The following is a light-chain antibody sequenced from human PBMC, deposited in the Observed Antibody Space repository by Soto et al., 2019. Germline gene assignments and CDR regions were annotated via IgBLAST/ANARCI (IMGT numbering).Light chain of an antibody. Sequence: DIQMTQSPSSLSASVGDRVTITCRASQSISNYLNWYQQTPGKAPKLLIYAASSLHSGVPSRFSGSGYGTDFTLTISSMQPEDFATYYFQQSYSTPRTFGQGTKLQIK. CDR2: AAS. CDR3: QQSYSTPRT. J-gene: IGKJ2*01. V-gene: IGKV1-39*01. CDR1: QSISNY.